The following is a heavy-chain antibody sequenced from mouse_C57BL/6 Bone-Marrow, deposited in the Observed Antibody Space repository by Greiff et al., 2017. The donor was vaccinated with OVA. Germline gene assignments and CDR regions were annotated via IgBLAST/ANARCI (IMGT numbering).Heavy chain of an antibody. V-gene: IGHV5-16*01. Sequence: EVKLVESEGGLVQPGSSMKLSCTASGFTFSDYYMAWVRQVPEKGLEWVANINYDGSSTYYLDSLKSRFIISRDNAKNILYLQMSSLKSEDTATYYCARDLDSSGYYFDYWGQGTTLTVSS. CDR2: INYDGSST. J-gene: IGHJ2*01. CDR3: ARDLDSSGYYFDY. D-gene: IGHD3-2*02. CDR1: GFTFSDYY.